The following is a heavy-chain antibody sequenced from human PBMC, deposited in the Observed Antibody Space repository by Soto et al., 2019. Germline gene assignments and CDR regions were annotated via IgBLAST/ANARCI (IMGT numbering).Heavy chain of an antibody. J-gene: IGHJ6*02. D-gene: IGHD3-22*01. Sequence: GGSLRLSCAASGFTFSSYDMHWVRQATGKGLEWVSAIGTAGDTYYPGSVKGRFTISRENAKNSLYLQMNSLRAEDTAVYYCARDMRGYDSSGYYPYYYYGMDVWGQGTTVTVSS. V-gene: IGHV3-13*01. CDR3: ARDMRGYDSSGYYPYYYYGMDV. CDR2: IGTAGDT. CDR1: GFTFSSYD.